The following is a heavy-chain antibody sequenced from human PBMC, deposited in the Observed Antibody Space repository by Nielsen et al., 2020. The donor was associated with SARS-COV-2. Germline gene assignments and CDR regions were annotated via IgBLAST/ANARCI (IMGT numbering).Heavy chain of an antibody. Sequence: ASVQVSCKASGYTFTSYYMHWVRQAPGQGLEWMGIINPSGGSTSYAQKFQGRVTMTRDTSTSTVYMELSSLRSEDTAVYYCARDRNDDDAFDIWGQGTMVTVSS. CDR1: GYTFTSYY. J-gene: IGHJ3*02. CDR2: INPSGGST. D-gene: IGHD1-1*01. CDR3: ARDRNDDDAFDI. V-gene: IGHV1-46*01.